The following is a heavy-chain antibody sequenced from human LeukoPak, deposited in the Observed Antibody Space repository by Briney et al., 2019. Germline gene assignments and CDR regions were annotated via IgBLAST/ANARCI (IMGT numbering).Heavy chain of an antibody. J-gene: IGHJ3*02. CDR2: IYYSGST. CDR1: GGSISSSSYY. D-gene: IGHD1-20*01. V-gene: IGHV4-39*01. CDR3: ARQMCGITGTCSAFDI. Sequence: PSETLSLTCTVSGGSISSSSYYWGWIRQPTGKGLEWIGSIYYSGSTYYNPSLKSRVTISVDTSKNQFSLKLSSVTAADTAVYYCARQMCGITGTCSAFDIWGQGTMVTVSS.